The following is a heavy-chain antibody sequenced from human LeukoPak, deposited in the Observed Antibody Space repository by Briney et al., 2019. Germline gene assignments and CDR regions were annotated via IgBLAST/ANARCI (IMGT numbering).Heavy chain of an antibody. V-gene: IGHV3-69-1*01. CDR1: GFTVKTYD. CDR3: VRLRRNSDRSGYYYYYNY. CDR2: FGISGTI. Sequence: GGSLRLSCAVSGFTVKTYDMHWVRQAPGEGPEWIAYFGISGTIYYADAVKGRFIISRDNAKSSLFLQMNSLRAEDTALYYCVRLRRNSDRSGYYYYYNYWGQGILVTVSS. J-gene: IGHJ4*02. D-gene: IGHD3-22*01.